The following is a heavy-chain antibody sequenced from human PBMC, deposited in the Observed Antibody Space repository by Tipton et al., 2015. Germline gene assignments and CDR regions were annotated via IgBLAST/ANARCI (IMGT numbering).Heavy chain of an antibody. V-gene: IGHV3-9*01. CDR2: ISWNSGSI. CDR3: AREGSSWYFGVY. D-gene: IGHD6-13*01. CDR1: GFTFDDYA. J-gene: IGHJ4*02. Sequence: SLRLSCAASGFTFDDYAMHWVRQAPGKGLEWVSGISWNSGSIGYADSVKGRFTISRDNAKNSLYLQMNSLRAEDTAFYYCAREGSSWYFGVYWGQGTLVSVSS.